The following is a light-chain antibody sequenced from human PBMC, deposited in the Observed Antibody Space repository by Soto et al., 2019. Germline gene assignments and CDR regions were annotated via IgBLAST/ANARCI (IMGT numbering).Light chain of an antibody. CDR2: DAS. CDR1: RSVSTSS. V-gene: IGKV3D-20*01. Sequence: EIVLTKSQATRPLSQGERATLSWGASRSVSTSSLAWYQQKPGLAPRLLIYDASSRATGIPDRFSGSGSGTDFTLTISRLEPEDFAVYYCQQYGSSPYTFGQGTKLEIK. CDR3: QQYGSSPYT. J-gene: IGKJ2*01.